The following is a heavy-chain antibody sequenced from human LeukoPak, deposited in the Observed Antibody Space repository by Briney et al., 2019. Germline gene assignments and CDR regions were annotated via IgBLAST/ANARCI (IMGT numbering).Heavy chain of an antibody. D-gene: IGHD2-15*01. CDR3: AREGVAFDY. V-gene: IGHV3-21*01. CDR1: GFTFSSYT. Sequence: GGSLRLSCAASGFTFSSYTMNWVRQAPGKGLERVSSITTSSSYRYYADSVKGRFTISRDSAKNSLYLQMNSLRAEDTAVYYCAREGVAFDYWGQGTLVTVSS. CDR2: ITTSSSYR. J-gene: IGHJ4*02.